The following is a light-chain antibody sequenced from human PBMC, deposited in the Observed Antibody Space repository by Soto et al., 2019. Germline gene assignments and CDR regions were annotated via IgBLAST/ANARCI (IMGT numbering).Light chain of an antibody. CDR2: KVS. CDR3: LQLTHVPYT. V-gene: IGKV2-24*01. J-gene: IGKJ2*01. Sequence: DVVLTQPPLSSPVSLGQPASISCRSSQSLVTADGHTFLSWLQQRPGQPPRVLIYKVSNRFSVVPDKFSGSGAGTDFTLKISRVEAEDVGIYYCLQLTHVPYTFGQGTKLEIK. CDR1: QSLVTADGHTF.